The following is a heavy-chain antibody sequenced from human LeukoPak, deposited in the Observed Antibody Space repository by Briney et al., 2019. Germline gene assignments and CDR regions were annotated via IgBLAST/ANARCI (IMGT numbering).Heavy chain of an antibody. D-gene: IGHD3-22*01. V-gene: IGHV3-73*01. CDR3: ARASYYDSSGYYTPLFDY. Sequence: PGGSLRLSCAASGFTFSGSVMHWVRQGSGKGLEWVGCIRDKANNYVTMYDASVRGRFTISRDNSKNTLYLQMNSLRAEDTAVYYCARASYYDSSGYYTPLFDYWGQGTLVTVSS. CDR1: GFTFSGSV. J-gene: IGHJ4*02. CDR2: IRDKANNYVT.